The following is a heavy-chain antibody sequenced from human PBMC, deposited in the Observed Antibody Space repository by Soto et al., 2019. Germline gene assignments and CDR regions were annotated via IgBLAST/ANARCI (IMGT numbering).Heavy chain of an antibody. V-gene: IGHV4-31*03. Sequence: SETLSLTCTVSGGSISSGGYYWSWIRQHPGKGLEWIGYIYYSGSTYYNPSLKSRVTISVDTSKNQFSLKLSSVTAADTAVYYCARLSIVVVPAAANFAYWGQGTLVTVSP. D-gene: IGHD2-2*01. J-gene: IGHJ4*02. CDR2: IYYSGST. CDR1: GGSISSGGYY. CDR3: ARLSIVVVPAAANFAY.